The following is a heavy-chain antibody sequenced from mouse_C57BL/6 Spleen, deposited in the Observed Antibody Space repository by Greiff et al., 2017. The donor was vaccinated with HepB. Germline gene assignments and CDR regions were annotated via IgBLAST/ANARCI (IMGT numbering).Heavy chain of an antibody. V-gene: IGHV2-5*01. CDR2: ICRGGST. Sequence: QVQLQQSGPGLVQPSQTLSITCTASGFSLTSYGVHWVRQSPGKGLEWLGVICRGGSTDYNAAFMSRLSNTKDNSTSQVFCKMNSLQADDTARYYCANYGNAIDYWGQGTSVTVSS. J-gene: IGHJ4*01. CDR1: GFSLTSYG. CDR3: ANYGNAIDY. D-gene: IGHD2-1*01.